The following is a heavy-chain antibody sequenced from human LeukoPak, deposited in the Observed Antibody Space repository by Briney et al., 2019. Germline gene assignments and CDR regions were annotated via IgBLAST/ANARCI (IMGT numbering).Heavy chain of an antibody. V-gene: IGHV1-58*02. CDR1: GFTFTSSA. CDR3: AADRWVGATTFDY. Sequence: SVKVSCKASGFTFTSSAMQWVRQARGQRLEWIGWNVVGSGNTNYAQKFQERVTITRDMSTSTAYMELSSLRSEDTAVYYCAADRWVGATTFDYWGQGTLVTVSS. J-gene: IGHJ4*02. CDR2: NVVGSGNT. D-gene: IGHD1-26*01.